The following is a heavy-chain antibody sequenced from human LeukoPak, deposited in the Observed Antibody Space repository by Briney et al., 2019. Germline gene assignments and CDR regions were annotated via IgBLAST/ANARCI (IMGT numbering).Heavy chain of an antibody. CDR3: ARDTSSGWSFDQ. J-gene: IGHJ4*02. V-gene: IGHV3-64*01. D-gene: IGHD6-19*01. CDR1: GFTFSSYP. CDR2: ILGNGAPS. Sequence: GGSLKLSCVASGFTFSSYPMHWVRQAPGKGLEFVSSILGNGAPSAYANSVEGRFTISRDNSKNTLYLQMGILRAEDMGVYYCARDTSSGWSFDQWGQGTLVTVSS.